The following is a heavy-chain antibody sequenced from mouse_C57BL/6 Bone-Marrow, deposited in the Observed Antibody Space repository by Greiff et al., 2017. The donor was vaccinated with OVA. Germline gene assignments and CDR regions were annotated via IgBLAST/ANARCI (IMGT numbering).Heavy chain of an antibody. V-gene: IGHV1-61*01. CDR1: GYTFTSYW. J-gene: IGHJ2*01. Sequence: QVQLQQPGAELVRPGSSVKLSCKASGYTFTSYWMDWVKQRPGQGLEWIGNIYPSDSETHYNQKFKDKATLTVDKSSSTAYMQLSSLTSEASAVYYCARGGLQCYFDYWGQGTTLTVSS. D-gene: IGHD2-13*01. CDR2: IYPSDSET. CDR3: ARGGLQCYFDY.